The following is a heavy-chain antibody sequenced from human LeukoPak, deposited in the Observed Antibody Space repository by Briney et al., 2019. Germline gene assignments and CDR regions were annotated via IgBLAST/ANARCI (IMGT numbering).Heavy chain of an antibody. J-gene: IGHJ4*02. V-gene: IGHV1-18*01. CDR3: ARAYDVDTAMVSGN. CDR2: IRGYNGDT. Sequence: VASVKVSCKASGYTFSSYHIAWVRQAPGQGLEWMGWIRGYNGDTNYAQNFQGRVTMTTDTSTSTAYMELRSLRSDDTAVYYCARAYDVDTAMVSGNWGQGTLVTVSS. CDR1: GYTFSSYH. D-gene: IGHD5-18*01.